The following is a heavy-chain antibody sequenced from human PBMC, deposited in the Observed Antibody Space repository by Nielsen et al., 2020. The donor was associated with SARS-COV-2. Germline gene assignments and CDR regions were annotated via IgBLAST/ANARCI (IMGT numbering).Heavy chain of an antibody. CDR1: GFTFDDYG. V-gene: IGHV3-20*04. CDR2: INWNGGST. J-gene: IGHJ4*02. CDR3: AKYREKGRRDFDY. D-gene: IGHD3-16*02. Sequence: GGSLRLSCAASGFTFDDYGMSWVRQAPGKGLEWVSGINWNGGSTGYADSVKGRFTISRDNAKNSLYLQMNGLRADDTAVYYCAKYREKGRRDFDYWGQGTLVTVSS.